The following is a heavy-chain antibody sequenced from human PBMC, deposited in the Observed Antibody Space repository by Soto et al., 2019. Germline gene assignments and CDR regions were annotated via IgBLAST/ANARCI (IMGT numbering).Heavy chain of an antibody. D-gene: IGHD3-3*01. CDR3: AKELNDFWSGYPYDYYYYGMDV. J-gene: IGHJ6*02. CDR1: GFTFSSYG. Sequence: GGSLRLSCAASGFTFSSYGMHWVRQAPGKGLEWVAVISYDGSNKYYADSVKGRFTISRDNSKNTLYLQMNSLRAEDTAVYYCAKELNDFWSGYPYDYYYYGMDVWGQGTTVTVSS. CDR2: ISYDGSNK. V-gene: IGHV3-30*18.